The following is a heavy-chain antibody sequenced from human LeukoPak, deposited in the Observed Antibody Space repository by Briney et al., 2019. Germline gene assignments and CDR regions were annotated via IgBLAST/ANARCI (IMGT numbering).Heavy chain of an antibody. D-gene: IGHD1-7*01. J-gene: IGHJ6*03. Sequence: PSETLSLTCTVYGGSMNSYYWSWIRQPPGKGLEWIGYINYSGSTNYNPSLKSRVSISVDTSKNQFSLKLSSMTAADTAVYYCARAPEGTTYYYYMDVWGKGTTVTVSS. V-gene: IGHV4-59*01. CDR3: ARAPEGTTYYYYMDV. CDR2: INYSGST. CDR1: GGSMNSYY.